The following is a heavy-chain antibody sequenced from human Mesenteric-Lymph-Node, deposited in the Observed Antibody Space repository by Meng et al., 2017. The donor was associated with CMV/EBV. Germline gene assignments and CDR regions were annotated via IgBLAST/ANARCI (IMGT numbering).Heavy chain of an antibody. Sequence: GESLKISCATSGFTLTNYDMHWVRQAPGKGLEWVACIRYDGKNQYYADSVKGRFTISRDKSKKTVYLQMNSLSVEDTAVYYRAKVVLGRTPRAARIFYGMDVWGQGTTVTVSS. V-gene: IGHV3-30*02. D-gene: IGHD6-6*01. CDR1: GFTLTNYD. CDR2: IRYDGKNQ. J-gene: IGHJ6*02. CDR3: AKVVLGRTPRAARIFYGMDV.